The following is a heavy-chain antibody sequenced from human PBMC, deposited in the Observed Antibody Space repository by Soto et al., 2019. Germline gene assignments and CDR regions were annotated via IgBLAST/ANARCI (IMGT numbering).Heavy chain of an antibody. V-gene: IGHV4-59*08. CDR1: GGSISSYY. Sequence: SETLSLTCTVSGGSISSYYWSWIRQPPGKGLEWIGYIYYSGSTNYNPSLKSRVTISVDTSKNQFSLKLSSVTAADTAVYYCARPEIAPNYYYYYYMAVWGKGTTVTVSS. CDR2: IYYSGST. J-gene: IGHJ6*03. CDR3: ARPEIAPNYYYYYYMAV. D-gene: IGHD3-22*01.